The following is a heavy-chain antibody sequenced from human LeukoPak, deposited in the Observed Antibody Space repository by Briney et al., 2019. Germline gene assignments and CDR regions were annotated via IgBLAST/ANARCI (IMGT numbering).Heavy chain of an antibody. J-gene: IGHJ4*02. Sequence: GASVKVSCKASGYTFTSYYMHWVRQAPGQGLEWMGIINPSGGSTSYAQKFQGRVTMTRDTSTSTVYMELSSLRSEDTAVYYCARDLTNYAGNSDLDYWGQGTLVTVSS. CDR2: INPSGGST. CDR1: GYTFTSYY. CDR3: ARDLTNYAGNSDLDY. D-gene: IGHD4-23*01. V-gene: IGHV1-46*01.